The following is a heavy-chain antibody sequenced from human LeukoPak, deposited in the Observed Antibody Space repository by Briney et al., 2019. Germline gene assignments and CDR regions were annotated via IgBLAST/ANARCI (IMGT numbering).Heavy chain of an antibody. D-gene: IGHD3-22*01. Sequence: PGGFLRLSCAASGFTVSSNYMSWVRQAPGKGLEWVSVLYSDGTTYYADSVKGRFTISRDNSKNTLYLQMNNLRAEDTAVYYCARAAYDSNGFTANHDYWGQGTLVTVSS. V-gene: IGHV3-53*01. J-gene: IGHJ4*02. CDR2: LYSDGTT. CDR3: ARAAYDSNGFTANHDY. CDR1: GFTVSSNY.